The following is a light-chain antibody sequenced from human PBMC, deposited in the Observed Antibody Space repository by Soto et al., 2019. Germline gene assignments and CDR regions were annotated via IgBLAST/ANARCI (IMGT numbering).Light chain of an antibody. Sequence: EIVLTQSPGTLSLSPGERATLSCRASQSVSSSYLAWYQQKPGQAPRLLIYGVSSRATGIPDRFSGSGSGTDFTLTISRMEREDFAVYYCQQYGSSLLYTFGQGTKLEIK. J-gene: IGKJ2*01. CDR3: QQYGSSLLYT. V-gene: IGKV3-20*01. CDR1: QSVSSSY. CDR2: GVS.